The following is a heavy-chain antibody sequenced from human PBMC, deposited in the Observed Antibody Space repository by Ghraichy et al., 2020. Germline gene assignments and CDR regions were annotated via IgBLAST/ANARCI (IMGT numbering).Heavy chain of an antibody. CDR2: IYYSGST. Sequence: SETLSLTCTVSGGSISSYYWSWIRQPPGKGLEWIGYIYYSGSTNYNPSLKSRVTISLDRSKNQFSLKLSSVTAADTAVYYCARAAPLAVAGYHDAFDIWGQGTMVTVSS. CDR1: GGSISSYY. CDR3: ARAAPLAVAGYHDAFDI. V-gene: IGHV4-59*01. J-gene: IGHJ3*02. D-gene: IGHD6-19*01.